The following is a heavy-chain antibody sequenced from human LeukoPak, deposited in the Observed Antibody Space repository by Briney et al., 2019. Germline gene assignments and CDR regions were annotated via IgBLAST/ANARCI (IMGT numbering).Heavy chain of an antibody. J-gene: IGHJ4*02. D-gene: IGHD6-13*01. CDR3: AKDSQYSSSWSFDY. CDR1: GFTFSSYG. CDR2: IRYDGSNK. Sequence: GGSLRLSCAASGFTFSSYGMHWVRQAPGKGLEGVAFIRYDGSNKYYADSVKGRFTISRDNSKNTLYLQMNSLRAEDTAVYYCAKDSQYSSSWSFDYWGQGTLVTVSS. V-gene: IGHV3-30*02.